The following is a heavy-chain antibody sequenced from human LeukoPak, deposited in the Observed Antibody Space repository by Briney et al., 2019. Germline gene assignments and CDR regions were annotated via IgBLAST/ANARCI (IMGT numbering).Heavy chain of an antibody. D-gene: IGHD4-23*01. CDR2: IGVAGGNT. CDR3: AKDPTVVTRHWFDY. V-gene: IGHV1-58*01. Sequence: SVKVSCKTSGFTFSNSAVQWVRQARGQRLEGIGWIGVAGGNTNCAQKVQDRITITRDKPTSTAYMELRSLESEDTAVYYCAKDPTVVTRHWFDYWGQGTLVTVSS. CDR1: GFTFSNSA. J-gene: IGHJ4*02.